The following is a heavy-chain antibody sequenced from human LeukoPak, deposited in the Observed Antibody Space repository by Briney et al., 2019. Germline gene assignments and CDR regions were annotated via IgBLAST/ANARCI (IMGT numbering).Heavy chain of an antibody. Sequence: GESLKISCKGSGYIFTTYWIGWVRQMPGKGLEWMGIIYPGDSDTRYSPSFQGQVTISADKSISTAYLQWSSLRASDTAMYYCARRTGQSPMWFGDLPIDYWGQGTLVTVSS. J-gene: IGHJ4*02. CDR1: GYIFTTYW. D-gene: IGHD3-10*01. CDR3: ARRTGQSPMWFGDLPIDY. CDR2: IYPGDSDT. V-gene: IGHV5-51*01.